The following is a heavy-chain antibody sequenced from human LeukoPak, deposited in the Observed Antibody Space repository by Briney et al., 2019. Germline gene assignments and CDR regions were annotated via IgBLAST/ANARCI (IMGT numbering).Heavy chain of an antibody. CDR1: GFTFSDYY. J-gene: IGHJ4*02. CDR2: VSGSGSST. V-gene: IGHV3-23*01. Sequence: PGGSLRLSCAASGFTFSDYYMSWVRQAPRKGLEWVSVVSGSGSSTDYADSVKGRFTISRDNSKNTLYLQMSSLSAEDTAVYHCAKMNVLTGYYTPNFDFWGQGTLVTVSS. CDR3: AKMNVLTGYYTPNFDF. D-gene: IGHD3-9*01.